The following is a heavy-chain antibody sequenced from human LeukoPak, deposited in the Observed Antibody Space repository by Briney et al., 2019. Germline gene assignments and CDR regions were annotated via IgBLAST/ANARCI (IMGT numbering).Heavy chain of an antibody. CDR3: ARGDSSSWGSDFDY. CDR2: INAGNDNT. CDR1: GYTFTSHA. V-gene: IGHV1-3*01. J-gene: IGHJ4*02. Sequence: ASVKVSCKASGYTFTSHAIHWVRQAPGQGLEWMGWINAGNDNTKYSQRFQGRVTITWDTSTSTAYMELRSLRSDDTAVYYCARGDSSSWGSDFDYWGQGTLVTVSS. D-gene: IGHD6-13*01.